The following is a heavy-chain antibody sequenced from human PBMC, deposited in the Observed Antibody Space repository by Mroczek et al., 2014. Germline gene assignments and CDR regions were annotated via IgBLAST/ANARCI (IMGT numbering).Heavy chain of an antibody. CDR1: GGSFSGYY. V-gene: IGHV4-34*01. CDR2: INHSGST. D-gene: IGHD3-10*01. J-gene: IGHJ5*02. Sequence: QVQLQQWGAGLLKPSETLSLTCAVYGGSFSGYYWSWIRQPPGKGLEWIGEINHSGSTNYNPSLKGRVTISVDTSKNQFSLKLSSVTAADTAVYYCARVGRNYYGSGSYGGWFDPWGQGTLVTGLL. CDR3: ARVGRNYYGSGSYGGWFDP.